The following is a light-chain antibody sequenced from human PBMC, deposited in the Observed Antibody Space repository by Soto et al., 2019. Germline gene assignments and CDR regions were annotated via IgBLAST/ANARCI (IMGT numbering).Light chain of an antibody. CDR3: AAWDGSLNGVV. V-gene: IGLV1-44*01. Sequence: QAVVTQPPSASGTPGQGVTISCSGSSSNIGSNTVHWYHQLPGTAPKLLIYSNNQRPSGVPDRFSGFKSGTSASLAISGLQSEDEADYYCAAWDGSLNGVVFGGGTKVTVL. J-gene: IGLJ2*01. CDR2: SNN. CDR1: SSNIGSNT.